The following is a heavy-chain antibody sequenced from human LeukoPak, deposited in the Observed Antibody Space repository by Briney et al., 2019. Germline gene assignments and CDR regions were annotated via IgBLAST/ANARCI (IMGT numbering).Heavy chain of an antibody. V-gene: IGHV3-48*01. Sequence: GGSLRLSCAASGFTFSSYRMNWVRQAPGKGLEWVSYISSSSRTIYYADSMKGRFTISRDNAKNSLYLQMNSLRAEDTAVYYCARHPKVWGQGTLVTVSS. CDR3: ARHPKV. CDR2: ISSSSRTI. CDR1: GFTFSSYR. J-gene: IGHJ4*02.